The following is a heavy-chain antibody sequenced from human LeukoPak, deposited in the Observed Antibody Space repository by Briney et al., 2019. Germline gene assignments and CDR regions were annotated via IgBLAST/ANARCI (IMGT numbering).Heavy chain of an antibody. D-gene: IGHD6-19*01. J-gene: IGHJ3*02. CDR2: IYPGDSDT. CDR3: ARRPFIAVAGNDAFDI. CDR1: GYSFTSYW. Sequence: GESLKISCKGSGYSFTSYWIGWVRQMPGKGLEWMGIIYPGDSDTRYSPSFQGQVTISADKSISTAYLQWSSLKASDTAMYYCARRPFIAVAGNDAFDIWGQGTMVTVSS. V-gene: IGHV5-51*01.